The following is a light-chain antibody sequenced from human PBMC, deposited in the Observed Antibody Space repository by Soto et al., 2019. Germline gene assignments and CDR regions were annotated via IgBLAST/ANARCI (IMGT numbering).Light chain of an antibody. CDR2: GAS. V-gene: IGKV3-20*01. Sequence: EIVLTQSPATLSSFPVDRVTLSCRASQAVNTRLACYQHKPGQAPRLLIYGASNRATGIPDRFSGSGSGTDFTLTISRLEPEDFAVYYCQQYGSSGTFGQGTKVDI. CDR1: QAVNTR. J-gene: IGKJ1*01. CDR3: QQYGSSGT.